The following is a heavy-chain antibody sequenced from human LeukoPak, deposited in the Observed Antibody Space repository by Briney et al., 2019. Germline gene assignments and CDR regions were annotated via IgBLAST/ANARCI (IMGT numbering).Heavy chain of an antibody. J-gene: IGHJ4*02. CDR3: AREGWVVPAAAFDY. V-gene: IGHV3-7*01. CDR2: IKQDGSEK. CDR1: GFTFSSYW. Sequence: PGGSLRLSCAASGFTFSSYWMSWVRQAPGKGLEWVANIKQDGSEKYYVDSVKGRFTISRDNAKNSLYLQMNSLRAEDTAVYYCAREGWVVPAAAFDYWGQGTLVTVSS. D-gene: IGHD2-2*01.